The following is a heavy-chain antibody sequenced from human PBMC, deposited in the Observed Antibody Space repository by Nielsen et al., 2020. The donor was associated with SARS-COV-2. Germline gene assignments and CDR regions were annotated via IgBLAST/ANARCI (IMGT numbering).Heavy chain of an antibody. Sequence: ASVKVSCKASGYTFTSYAMHWVRQAPGQRLEWMGWINAGNGNTKYSQKFQGRVTITRDTSASTAYMELSSLRSEDTAVYYCASHDPNIKKWFYYYGMDVWGQGTTVTVSS. CDR3: ASHDPNIKKWFYYYGMDV. CDR2: INAGNGNT. V-gene: IGHV1-3*01. CDR1: GYTFTSYA. J-gene: IGHJ6*02. D-gene: IGHD2-8*01.